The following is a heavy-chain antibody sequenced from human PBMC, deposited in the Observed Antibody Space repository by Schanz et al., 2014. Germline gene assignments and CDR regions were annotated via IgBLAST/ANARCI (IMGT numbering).Heavy chain of an antibody. CDR1: TFTFSSDW. V-gene: IGHV3-7*02. J-gene: IGHJ5*02. CDR3: AKAADWPVTRFDP. CDR2: IKEDGSVK. Sequence: EVQLVESGGGLVQPGKSLRLSCAASTFTFSSDWMSWVRQAPGKGLEWVANIKEDGSVKDYVDSVKGRFTISRDNAKNSLYLQMTSLRAEDTAVYYCAKAADWPVTRFDPWGQGTLVTVSS. D-gene: IGHD3-9*01.